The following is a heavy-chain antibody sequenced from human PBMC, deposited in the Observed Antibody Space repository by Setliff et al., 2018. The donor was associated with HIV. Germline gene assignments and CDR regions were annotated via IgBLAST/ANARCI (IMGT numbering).Heavy chain of an antibody. J-gene: IGHJ6*03. Sequence: PSETLSLTCSVSGGSISRNCWSWIRLPPGKGLEWIGNIYYRGSTNYNPSLKSRVTISVDMSKNQFSLKLSSVTAADTAVYYCARADLGPRYMDVWGKGTKVTVSS. CDR3: ARADLGPRYMDV. CDR1: GGSISRNC. CDR2: IYYRGST. D-gene: IGHD3-16*01. V-gene: IGHV4-59*01.